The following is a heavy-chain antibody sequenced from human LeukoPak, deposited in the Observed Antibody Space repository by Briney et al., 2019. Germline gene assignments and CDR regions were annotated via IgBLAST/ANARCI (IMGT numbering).Heavy chain of an antibody. CDR3: ARVGSSGWSTYYYHYYMDV. Sequence: PGGSLRLSCAASGFTFITYWMTSVRQAPGKGLEWVANIIQDGSEKYYVDSVKGRFTISRDNAKNSLYLQMNSLRAEDTAVYYCARVGSSGWSTYYYHYYMDVWGKGTTVTVSS. V-gene: IGHV3-7*01. CDR2: IIQDGSEK. J-gene: IGHJ6*03. D-gene: IGHD6-19*01. CDR1: GFTFITYW.